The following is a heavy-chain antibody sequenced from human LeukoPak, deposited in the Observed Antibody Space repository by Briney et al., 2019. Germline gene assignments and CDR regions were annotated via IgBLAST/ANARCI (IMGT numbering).Heavy chain of an antibody. J-gene: IGHJ4*02. CDR1: GFTFSSYG. CDR3: ARDKGSSGYLYYFDY. V-gene: IGHV3-30*03. Sequence: PGGSLRLSCAASGFTFSSYGMHWVRQAPGKGLEWVAVISYDGSNKYYADSVKGRFTISRDNSKNTLYLQMNSLRAEDTAFYYCARDKGSSGYLYYFDYWGQGTLVTVSS. D-gene: IGHD3-22*01. CDR2: ISYDGSNK.